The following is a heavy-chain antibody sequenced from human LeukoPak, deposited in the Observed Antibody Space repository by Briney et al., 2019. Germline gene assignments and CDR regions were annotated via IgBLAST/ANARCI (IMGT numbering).Heavy chain of an antibody. J-gene: IGHJ4*02. CDR3: ARASLRLGVDY. CDR1: GASISSGGYS. Sequence: PSQTLSLTCAVSGASISSGGYSWSWIRQPPGKGLEWIGYIYHSGSTYYNSSLKSRVTISVDRSKNQFSLKVSSVTAADTAVYYCARASLRLGVDYWGQGTLVTVSS. V-gene: IGHV4-30-2*01. CDR2: IYHSGST. D-gene: IGHD3-16*01.